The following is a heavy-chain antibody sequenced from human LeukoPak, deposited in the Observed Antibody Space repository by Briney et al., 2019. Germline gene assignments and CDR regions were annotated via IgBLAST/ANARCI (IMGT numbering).Heavy chain of an antibody. V-gene: IGHV1-8*01. CDR2: MNPNSGNT. J-gene: IGHJ6*02. CDR1: GYTFTSYD. D-gene: IGHD2-15*01. Sequence: ASVKVSCKASGYTFTSYDINWVRQAPGQGLEWMGWMNPNSGNTGYAQKFQGRVTMTRNTSISTAYMELSSLRSEDTAVYYCARAGTVVVVAATPYYYGMDVWGQGTTVTVSS. CDR3: ARAGTVVVVAATPYYYGMDV.